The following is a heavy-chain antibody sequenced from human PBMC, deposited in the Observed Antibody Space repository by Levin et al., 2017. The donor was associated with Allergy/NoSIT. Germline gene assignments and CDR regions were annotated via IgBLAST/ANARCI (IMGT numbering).Heavy chain of an antibody. CDR3: ASGARRYYFDY. D-gene: IGHD3-10*01. CDR2: IYSGGST. J-gene: IGHJ4*02. V-gene: IGHV3-66*01. CDR1: GFTVSSNY. Sequence: GGSLRLSCAASGFTVSSNYMSWVRHAPGKGLEWVSLIYSGGSTYYADSVKGRFTISRDNSKNTLYLQMNSLRAEDTALYYCASGARRYYFDYWGQGTLVTVSS.